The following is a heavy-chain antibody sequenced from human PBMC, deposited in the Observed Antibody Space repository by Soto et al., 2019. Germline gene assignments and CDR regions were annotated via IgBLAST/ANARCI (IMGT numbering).Heavy chain of an antibody. J-gene: IGHJ1*01. Sequence: QVQLVQSGAEVKKPGSSVKVSCKASGGTFSSYAISWVRQTPGQGLEWMGGIIPIFGTANYAQKFQGRVTITADESTSTAYMELSSLRSEDTAVYYCARGRRYSSSLHSEYFQHWGQGTLVTVSS. V-gene: IGHV1-69*01. CDR2: IIPIFGTA. CDR3: ARGRRYSSSLHSEYFQH. D-gene: IGHD6-13*01. CDR1: GGTFSSYA.